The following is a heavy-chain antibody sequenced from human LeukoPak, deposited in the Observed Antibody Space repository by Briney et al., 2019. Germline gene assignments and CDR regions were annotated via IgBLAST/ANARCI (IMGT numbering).Heavy chain of an antibody. CDR1: GYTFTGYY. V-gene: IGHV1-2*06. D-gene: IGHD4-17*01. J-gene: IGHJ5*02. CDR2: INPNSGGT. Sequence: GASVKVSCKASGYTFTGYYMHWVRQAPGQGLEWMGRINPNSGGTNYAQKFQGRVTVNRDTSISTAYMELSRLRSDDTAVYYCARDGAYELWFDPWGQGTLVTVSS. CDR3: ARDGAYELWFDP.